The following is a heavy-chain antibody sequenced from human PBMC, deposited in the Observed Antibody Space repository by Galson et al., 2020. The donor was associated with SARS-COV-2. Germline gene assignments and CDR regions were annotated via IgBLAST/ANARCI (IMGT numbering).Heavy chain of an antibody. CDR2: IWYDGSNK. CDR3: ARDKGFGELGGDY. V-gene: IGHV3-33*01. J-gene: IGHJ4*02. Sequence: GESLKISCAASGFTFSSYGMHWVRQAPGKGLEWVAVIWYDGSNKYYADSVKGRFTISRDNSKNTLYLQMNSLRAEDTAVYYCARDKGFGELGGDYWGQGTLVTVSS. D-gene: IGHD3-10*01. CDR1: GFTFSSYG.